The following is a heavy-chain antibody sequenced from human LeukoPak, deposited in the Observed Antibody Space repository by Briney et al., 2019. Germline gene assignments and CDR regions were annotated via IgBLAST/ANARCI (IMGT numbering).Heavy chain of an antibody. V-gene: IGHV1-69*13. J-gene: IGHJ6*02. D-gene: IGHD2-2*01. CDR3: ARDGGPVVVPAAMGYGMDV. CDR2: IIPIFGTA. CDR1: GYTFTSYG. Sequence: SVKVSCKASGYTFTSYGISWVRQAPGQGLEWMGGIIPIFGTANYAQKFQGRVTITADESTSTAYMELSSLRSEDTAVYYCARDGGPVVVPAAMGYGMDVWGQGTTVTVSS.